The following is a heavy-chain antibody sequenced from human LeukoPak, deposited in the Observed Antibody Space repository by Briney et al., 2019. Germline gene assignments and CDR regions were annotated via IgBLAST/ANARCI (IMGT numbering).Heavy chain of an antibody. J-gene: IGHJ4*02. CDR3: AKDRRAGSYDY. V-gene: IGHV3-23*01. CDR2: ISTSGGRT. CDR1: GFTFSSYS. Sequence: GGSLRLSCAASGFTFSSYSFNWVRQAPGKGLEWVSAISTSGGRTFYADSVKGRFTISRDNSKNTLYLQMNSLRAEDTAVYYCAKDRRAGSYDYWGQGTLVTVSS. D-gene: IGHD3-10*01.